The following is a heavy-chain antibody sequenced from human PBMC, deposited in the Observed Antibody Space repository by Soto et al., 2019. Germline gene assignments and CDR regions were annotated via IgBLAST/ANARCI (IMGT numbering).Heavy chain of an antibody. CDR2: INPSGGST. Sequence: EASVKVSCKASGYTFTSYYMHWVRQAPGQGLEWMGIINPSGGSTSYAQKFQGRATMTRDTSTSTVYMELSSLRSEDTAVYYCARVVADFWSGYYFDYWGQGTLVTVSS. CDR1: GYTFTSYY. D-gene: IGHD3-3*01. V-gene: IGHV1-46*01. CDR3: ARVVADFWSGYYFDY. J-gene: IGHJ4*02.